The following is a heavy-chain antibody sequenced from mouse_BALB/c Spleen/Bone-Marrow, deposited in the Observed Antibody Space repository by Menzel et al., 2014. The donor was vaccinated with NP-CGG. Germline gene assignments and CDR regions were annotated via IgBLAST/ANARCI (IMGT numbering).Heavy chain of an antibody. CDR3: ARLNYYGNLFV. Sequence: EAQGVESGGGLVQPGGSLKLSCAASGFDFSRYWMSWVRQAPGKGLEWIGEINPDSSTINYTPSLKDKFIISRDNAKNTLYLQMSKVRSEDTALYYCARLNYYGNLFVWGAGTTVTVSS. D-gene: IGHD1-1*01. CDR1: GFDFSRYW. CDR2: INPDSSTI. V-gene: IGHV4-1*02. J-gene: IGHJ1*01.